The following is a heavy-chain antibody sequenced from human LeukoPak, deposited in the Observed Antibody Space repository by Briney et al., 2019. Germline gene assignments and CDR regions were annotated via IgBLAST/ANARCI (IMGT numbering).Heavy chain of an antibody. CDR1: GYSFTNYA. D-gene: IGHD3-16*02. J-gene: IGHJ4*02. Sequence: ASVKVACKASGYSFTNYAMNWVRQAPGQGLEWMGWIHPSTGNPTYAQGFTGRFVFCLDTPVSPTYLQISSLKAEDTAVYFCARAFQSLGGLSLPDYWGQGTLVTVSS. V-gene: IGHV7-4-1*02. CDR3: ARAFQSLGGLSLPDY. CDR2: IHPSTGNP.